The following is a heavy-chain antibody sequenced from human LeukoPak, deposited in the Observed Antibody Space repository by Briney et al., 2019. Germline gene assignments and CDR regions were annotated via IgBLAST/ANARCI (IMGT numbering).Heavy chain of an antibody. Sequence: SETLSLTCTVSGGSIRSYYWTWIRQPPGKGLEWLGFSHYSGDTNYNPSLESRVTMSVDMSKNQFALKMSSVTAADTAVYYCARALWFGGLPDAFDIWGQGTMVTVSS. CDR1: GGSIRSYY. D-gene: IGHD3-10*01. J-gene: IGHJ3*02. V-gene: IGHV4-59*01. CDR3: ARALWFGGLPDAFDI. CDR2: SHYSGDT.